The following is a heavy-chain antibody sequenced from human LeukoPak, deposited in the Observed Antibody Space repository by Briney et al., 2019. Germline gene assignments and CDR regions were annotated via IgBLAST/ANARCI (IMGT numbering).Heavy chain of an antibody. CDR2: ISAYNGNT. CDR1: GYTFTSYG. Sequence: EASVKVSCKASGYTFTSYGISWVRQAPGQGLEWMGRISAYNGNTNYAQKLQDRVTMTTDTSTSTAYMELRSLRSDDTAVYYCATWGSGSYDYYFDYWGQGTLVTVSS. CDR3: ATWGSGSYDYYFDY. D-gene: IGHD1-26*01. V-gene: IGHV1-18*01. J-gene: IGHJ4*02.